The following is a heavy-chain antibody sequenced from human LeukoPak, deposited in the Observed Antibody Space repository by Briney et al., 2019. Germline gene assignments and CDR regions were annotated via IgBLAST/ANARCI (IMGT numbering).Heavy chain of an antibody. D-gene: IGHD6-19*01. CDR3: ARGTPSSSGWLYYGMDV. CDR2: ISYDGSNK. CDR1: GFTFSSYW. J-gene: IGHJ6*02. V-gene: IGHV3-30-3*01. Sequence: GGSLRLSCAASGFTFSSYWMSWVRQAPGKGLEWVAIISYDGSNKYYADSVKGRFTISRDNSKNTLYLQMNSLRAEDTAVYYCARGTPSSSGWLYYGMDVWGQGTTVTVSS.